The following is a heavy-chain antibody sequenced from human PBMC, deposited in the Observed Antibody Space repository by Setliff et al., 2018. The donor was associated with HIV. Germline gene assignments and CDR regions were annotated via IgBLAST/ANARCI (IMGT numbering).Heavy chain of an antibody. CDR1: GYTFTNYY. CDR2: MHPGGGST. CDR3: ARQDHSSVNTGSLYAFDV. V-gene: IGHV1-46*01. Sequence: ASVKVSCKASGYTFTNYYIHWVRQAPGQGLEWMGIMHPGGGSTTYALNFQDRLTMTRDTSTSTVYMELSSLKSEDTAVYYCARQDHSSVNTGSLYAFDVWGQGTMVTVSS. J-gene: IGHJ3*01. D-gene: IGHD2-8*02.